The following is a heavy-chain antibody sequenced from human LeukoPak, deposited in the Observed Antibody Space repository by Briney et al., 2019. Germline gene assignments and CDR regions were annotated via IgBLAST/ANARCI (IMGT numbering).Heavy chain of an antibody. CDR3: ARGSAGRPYYFDY. CDR1: GYTFTGYY. Sequence: GASVKDSCKASGYTFTGYYMNWVRQAPGQGLEWMGWINPDSGGTHYAQKFQGRVTMTRDTSISTAYMELSRLRSDDTAVYYSARGSAGRPYYFDYWGQGTLVTVSS. V-gene: IGHV1-2*02. J-gene: IGHJ4*02. CDR2: INPDSGGT.